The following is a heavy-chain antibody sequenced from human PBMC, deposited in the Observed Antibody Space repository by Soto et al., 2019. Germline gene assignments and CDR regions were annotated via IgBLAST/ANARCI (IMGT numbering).Heavy chain of an antibody. CDR2: IDPKNGNT. CDR1: GYTFTTFG. V-gene: IGHV1-18*01. J-gene: IGHJ4*02. D-gene: IGHD2-2*01. CDR3: AKEYCDTSRCFWPYY. Sequence: ASVKVSCKASGYTFTTFGISWVRQAPGQGLEWMGWIDPKNGNTKDAQKFQGRVTMTTDTSTSTAYMELRSLRSDDTAVYFCAKEYCDTSRCFWPYYWGQGALVPVSS.